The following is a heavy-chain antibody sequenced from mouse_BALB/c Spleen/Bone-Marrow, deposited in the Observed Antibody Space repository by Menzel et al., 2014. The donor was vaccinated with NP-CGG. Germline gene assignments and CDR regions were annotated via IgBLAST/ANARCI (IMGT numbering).Heavy chain of an antibody. Sequence: EVKLMESGPELEKPCTSVKISCKASGYSFTGYNMNWVKQSNGKSLEWIGNIDPYYGCTNYNQKFKGKATLTVDKSSSTAYMQLMILTSYASAVYYCERYKNYFDYWGQGTTLTVSS. CDR3: ERYKNYFDY. CDR2: IDPYYGCT. J-gene: IGHJ2*01. D-gene: IGHD1-3*01. CDR1: GYSFTGYN. V-gene: IGHV1-39*01.